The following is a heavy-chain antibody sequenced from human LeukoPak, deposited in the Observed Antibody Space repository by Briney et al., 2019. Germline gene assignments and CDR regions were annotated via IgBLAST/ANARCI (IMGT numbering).Heavy chain of an antibody. CDR3: ARGYCSGGCFTLFDY. V-gene: IGHV1-2*02. CDR1: GYMFTGYY. CDR2: INPNSGGT. D-gene: IGHD2-15*01. J-gene: IGHJ4*02. Sequence: ASVKLSCKASGYMFTGYYMHWVRQAPGQGLEWMGWINPNSGGTNYAQKFQGRVTMTRDTSISTAYMELSSLRSDDTAVYYCARGYCSGGCFTLFDYWGQGTLVTVSS.